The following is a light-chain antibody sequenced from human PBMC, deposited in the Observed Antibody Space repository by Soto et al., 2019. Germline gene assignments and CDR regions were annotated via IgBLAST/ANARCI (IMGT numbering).Light chain of an antibody. Sequence: EIVLTHSPGTRSLSPLEMVTLSCRASQLFSSNLAWYQHKPGQAPRLLIYGVSTRDTGVPDRFSGSASGTEFTLTISSLQSEDFAVYYCQQYNNWPRTFGQGTRLEIK. CDR3: QQYNNWPRT. CDR2: GVS. J-gene: IGKJ5*01. CDR1: QLFSSN. V-gene: IGKV3-15*01.